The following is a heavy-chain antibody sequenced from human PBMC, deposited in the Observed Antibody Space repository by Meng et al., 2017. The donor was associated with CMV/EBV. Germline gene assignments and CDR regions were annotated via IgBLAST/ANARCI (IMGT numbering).Heavy chain of an antibody. CDR3: AKGKWGIVSVLDY. CDR2: ISKDESNK. CDR1: GFTISRYG. J-gene: IGHJ4*02. Sequence: CAAAGFTISRYGMHWVSQAPGRGLERVAVISKDESNKYYADSVKGRFTISRDNSKNTLYLQMDSLRAEDTAVYYCAKGKWGIVSVLDYWGQGTLVTVSS. V-gene: IGHV3-30*18. D-gene: IGHD3-16*01.